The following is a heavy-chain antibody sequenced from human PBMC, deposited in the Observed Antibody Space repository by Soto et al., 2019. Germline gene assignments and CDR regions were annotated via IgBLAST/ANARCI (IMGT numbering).Heavy chain of an antibody. J-gene: IGHJ6*02. CDR3: ARDRMLGYCSSTSCRDYYYYGMDV. Sequence: PSETLSLTCAVSGGSISSSNWWSWVRQPPGKGLEWIGEIYHSGSTNYNPSPKSRVTISVDKSKNQFSLKLSSVTAADTAVYYCARDRMLGYCSSTSCRDYYYYGMDVWGQGTTVTVSS. CDR1: GGSISSSNW. V-gene: IGHV4-4*02. D-gene: IGHD2-2*01. CDR2: IYHSGST.